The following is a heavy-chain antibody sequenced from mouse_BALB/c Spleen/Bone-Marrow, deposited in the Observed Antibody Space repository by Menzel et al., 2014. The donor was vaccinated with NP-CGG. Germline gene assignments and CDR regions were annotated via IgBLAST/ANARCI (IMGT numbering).Heavy chain of an antibody. V-gene: IGHV5-17*02. CDR1: GFTFSSFG. Sequence: VQLKDSGGGLVQPGGSRKLSCAASGFTFSSFGVHWVRQAPEKGLEWVAYISSGSSTIYYGDTVMGRFTISRDNPKNTLFLQMTSLRSEDTATYYCVRSGSSAGYFDYWGQGTTLTVSS. D-gene: IGHD1-1*01. CDR2: ISSGSSTI. J-gene: IGHJ2*01. CDR3: VRSGSSAGYFDY.